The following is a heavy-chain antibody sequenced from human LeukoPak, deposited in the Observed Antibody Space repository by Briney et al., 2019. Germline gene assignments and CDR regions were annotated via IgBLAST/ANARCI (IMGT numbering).Heavy chain of an antibody. CDR2: ITSSGGTT. Sequence: GGSLRLSCAASGFTFSNYAMSWVRQTPGKALEWVSAITSSGGTTYYAGSVKRRSTISRENSKNTLYLQLNRLRAEDTAVDYCARDPPRAAWVFDYWGQGTLVSVSS. CDR1: GFTFSNYA. V-gene: IGHV3-23*01. CDR3: ARDPPRAAWVFDY. D-gene: IGHD6-25*01. J-gene: IGHJ4*02.